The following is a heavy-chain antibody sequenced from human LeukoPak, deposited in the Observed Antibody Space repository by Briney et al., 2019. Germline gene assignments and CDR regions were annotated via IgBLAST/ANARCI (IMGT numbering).Heavy chain of an antibody. CDR2: IRYDGSNK. D-gene: IGHD5-18*01. J-gene: IGHJ6*02. Sequence: PGGSLRLSCAASGFTFSSYGMHWVRQAPGKGLEWVAFIRYDGSNKYYAGSVKGRFTISRDNSKNTLYLQMNSLRAEDTAVYYCARIQLWFRYYYYGMDVWGQGTTVTVSS. V-gene: IGHV3-30*02. CDR1: GFTFSSYG. CDR3: ARIQLWFRYYYYGMDV.